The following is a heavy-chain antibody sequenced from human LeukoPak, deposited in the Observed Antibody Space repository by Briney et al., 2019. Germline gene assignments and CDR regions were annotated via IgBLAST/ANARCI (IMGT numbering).Heavy chain of an antibody. CDR1: GGSISNYY. V-gene: IGHV4-4*07. CDR2: NYSSGSSGST. D-gene: IGHD3-10*01. CDR3: ARVWFGSDY. J-gene: IGHJ4*02. Sequence: PSETLSLTCTVSGGSISNYYWSWIRQPAGKGLEWVGHNYSSGSSGSTNYNPSLKSRVTVSVDTSKNQFSLKLSSVTAADTAVYYCARVWFGSDYWGQGTQVTVSS.